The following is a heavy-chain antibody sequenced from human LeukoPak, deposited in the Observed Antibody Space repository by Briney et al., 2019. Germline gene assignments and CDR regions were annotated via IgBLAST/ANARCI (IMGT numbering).Heavy chain of an antibody. V-gene: IGHV4-59*01. D-gene: IGHD5-18*01. CDR1: GGSISSYY. Sequence: PSETLSLTCAVSGGSISSYYWSWIRQPPGKGLEWIGFFYYSGSTNYNPSLKSRVTISVDTPKNHFSLKLSSVTAADTAVYYCARGPGGYSYGYYFDYWGQGTLVTVSS. J-gene: IGHJ4*02. CDR3: ARGPGGYSYGYYFDY. CDR2: FYYSGST.